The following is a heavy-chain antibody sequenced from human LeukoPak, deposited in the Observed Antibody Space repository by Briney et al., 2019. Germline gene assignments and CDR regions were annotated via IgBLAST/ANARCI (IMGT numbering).Heavy chain of an antibody. CDR2: ISYDGSNK. J-gene: IGHJ4*02. D-gene: IGHD6-19*01. CDR3: AKSFSSGWPYFFDY. Sequence: GGSLRLSCAVSGFTFSSYAIHWVRPAPGKGLEWVGVISYDGSNKYYADSVKGRFTISRDNSKNTLYLEMNSLRVEDTAVYYCAKSFSSGWPYFFDYWGQGSLVTVSS. CDR1: GFTFSSYA. V-gene: IGHV3-30*18.